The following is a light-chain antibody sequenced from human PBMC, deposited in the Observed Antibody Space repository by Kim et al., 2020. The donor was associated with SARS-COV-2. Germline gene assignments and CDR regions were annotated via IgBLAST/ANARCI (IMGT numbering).Light chain of an antibody. V-gene: IGKV3-20*01. CDR1: QSVRKTY. CDR3: QRYGTPPLT. J-gene: IGKJ4*01. CDR2: DAS. Sequence: EIVLTQSPGTLSLSPGERATLSCRASQSVRKTYLAWYQKKPGQAPRLLIHDASSRATDIPDRLSGIGSGTDFTLTINRLEPEDFAVYYCQRYGTPPLTFGGGTKVDIK.